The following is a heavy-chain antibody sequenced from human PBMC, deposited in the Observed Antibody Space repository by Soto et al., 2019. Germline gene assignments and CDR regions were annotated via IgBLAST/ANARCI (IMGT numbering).Heavy chain of an antibody. D-gene: IGHD3-10*01. V-gene: IGHV3-7*05. CDR3: LSAGSAVS. Sequence: GGSLRLSCAASGFTLSNYCMTWVRQAPGKGLEWVANINYDGSEKNYVDSVKGRFTISRDNTRNSLALQMNTLRAEDTAVYYCLSAGSAVSWGQGTLVTVSS. J-gene: IGHJ4*02. CDR1: GFTLSNYC. CDR2: INYDGSEK.